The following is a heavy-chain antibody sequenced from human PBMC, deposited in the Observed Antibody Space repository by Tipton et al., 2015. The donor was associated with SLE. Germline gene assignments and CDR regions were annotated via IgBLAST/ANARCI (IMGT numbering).Heavy chain of an antibody. CDR2: IYYSGST. CDR3: ARRTRIAARSPFDY. V-gene: IGHV4-30-4*01. Sequence: TLSLTCTVSGGSVSSGDYYWSWIRQPPGKGLEWIGYIYYSGSTYYNPSLKSRVTISVDTSKNQFSLKLSSVTAADTAVYYCARRTRIAARSPFDYWGQGTLVTVSS. CDR1: GGSVSSGDYY. J-gene: IGHJ4*02. D-gene: IGHD6-6*01.